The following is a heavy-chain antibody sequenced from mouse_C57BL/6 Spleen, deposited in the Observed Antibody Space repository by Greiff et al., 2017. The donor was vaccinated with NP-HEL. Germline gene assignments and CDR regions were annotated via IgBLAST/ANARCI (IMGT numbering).Heavy chain of an antibody. CDR1: GYAFSSYW. CDR2: IYPGDGDT. D-gene: IGHD3-1*01. CDR3: ARRATDWAWFAY. J-gene: IGHJ3*01. V-gene: IGHV1-80*01. Sequence: VQLQQSGAELVKPGASVKISCKASGYAFSSYWMNWVKQRPGKGLEWIGQIYPGDGDTNYNGKFKGKATLTADKSSSTAYMQLSSLTSEDSAVYCCARRATDWAWFAYWGQGTLVTVSA.